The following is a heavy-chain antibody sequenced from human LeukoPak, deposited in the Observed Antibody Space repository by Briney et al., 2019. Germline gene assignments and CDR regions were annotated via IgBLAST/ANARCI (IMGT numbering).Heavy chain of an antibody. CDR2: VDPEDGET. V-gene: IGHV1-69-2*01. Sequence: ASVKVSCKVSGYTFTDYYMHWVQQAPGKGLEWMGLVDPEDGETIYAEKFQGRVTITADTSTDTAYMELSSPRSEDTAVYYCATVGTDPDFYFDYWGQGTLVTVSS. CDR1: GYTFTDYY. CDR3: ATVGTDPDFYFDY. D-gene: IGHD3-3*01. J-gene: IGHJ4*02.